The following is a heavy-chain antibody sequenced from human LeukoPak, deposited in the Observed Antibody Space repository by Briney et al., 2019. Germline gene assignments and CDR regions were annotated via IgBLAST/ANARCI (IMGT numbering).Heavy chain of an antibody. D-gene: IGHD6-19*01. CDR3: ARDLSSSGWPYWFDP. CDR1: GGSISSYY. J-gene: IGHJ5*02. V-gene: IGHV4-4*07. CDR2: IYTSGST. Sequence: SETLSLTCTVSGGSISSYYWSWIRQPAGKGLEWIGRIYTSGSTNYNPSLKSRVTMSVDTSKNQFSLKLSSVTAADTAVYYCARDLSSSGWPYWFDPWGQGTLVTVSS.